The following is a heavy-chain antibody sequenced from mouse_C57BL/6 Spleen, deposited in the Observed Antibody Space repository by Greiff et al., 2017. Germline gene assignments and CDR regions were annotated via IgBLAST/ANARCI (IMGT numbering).Heavy chain of an antibody. CDR1: GFNIKDYY. CDR2: IDPEDGDT. CDR3: TTSLYYGSSPGYFDV. V-gene: IGHV14-1*01. D-gene: IGHD1-1*01. Sequence: EVHLVESGAELVRPGASVKLSCTASGFNIKDYYMHWVKQRPEQGLEWIGRIDPEDGDTEYAPKFQGKATMTADTSSNTAYLQLSSLTSEDTAVYYCTTSLYYGSSPGYFDVWGTGTTVTVSS. J-gene: IGHJ1*03.